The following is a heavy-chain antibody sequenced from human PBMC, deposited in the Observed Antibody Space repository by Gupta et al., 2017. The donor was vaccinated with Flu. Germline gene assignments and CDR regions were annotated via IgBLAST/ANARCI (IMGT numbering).Heavy chain of an antibody. CDR2: ISTSGEAK. V-gene: IGHV3-48*03. D-gene: IGHD2-21*02. CDR3: VRQGLRTVTEKWFFDL. J-gene: IGHJ2*01. Sequence: EVQLVESGGGLVQPGGSLRLSCAASAFSIRHYEMSWVRQAPGKGLEWVSYISTSGEAKFYADSVKGRFTISRDNANNSLFLQMKNLRVEDMAVYYCVRQGLRTVTEKWFFDLWGRGTLVTVSS. CDR1: AFSIRHYE.